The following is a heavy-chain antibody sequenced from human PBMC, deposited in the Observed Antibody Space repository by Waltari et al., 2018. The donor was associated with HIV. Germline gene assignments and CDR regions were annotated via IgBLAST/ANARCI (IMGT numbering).Heavy chain of an antibody. V-gene: IGHV1-18*01. CDR3: ARGNSMLRMAELDY. J-gene: IGHJ4*02. CDR2: ISAYNRIT. CDR1: GYSFRNYA. Sequence: QVNLVQSGAEVKKPGASVKISCEASGYSFRNYAITWVRQAPGQGLEWMGWISAYNRITKYAEKVQGRVTITTDTSTNTAYMEIRSLRSDDTAVYFCARGNSMLRMAELDYWGQGTLVTVSS. D-gene: IGHD3-10*02.